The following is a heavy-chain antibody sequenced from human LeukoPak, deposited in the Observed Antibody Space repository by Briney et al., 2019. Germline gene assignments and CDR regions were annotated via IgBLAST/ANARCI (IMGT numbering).Heavy chain of an antibody. J-gene: IGHJ4*02. D-gene: IGHD2-21*01. V-gene: IGHV3-48*03. CDR1: GFTFSIYE. CDR2: IIQSGSTV. Sequence: GGSLRLSCVASGFTFSIYEMNWVRQAPGKGLEWVSYIIQSGSTVYYADSVKGRFTISRDNAKNSLYLQMNSLRVEDTAVYYCARERLSCGGDCSDYWGQGTLVTVSS. CDR3: ARERLSCGGDCSDY.